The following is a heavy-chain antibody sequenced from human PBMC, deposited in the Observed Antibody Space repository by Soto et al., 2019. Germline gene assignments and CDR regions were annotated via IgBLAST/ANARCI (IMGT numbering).Heavy chain of an antibody. D-gene: IGHD4-17*01. CDR2: ISAYNGNT. V-gene: IGHV1-18*01. CDR3: AGAHDYGDYGGGFDY. CDR1: GYTFTSYG. Sequence: QVQLVQSGAEVKKPGASVKVSCKASGYTFTSYGISWVRQAPGQGLEWMGWISAYNGNTNYAQKLQGRVTMTTDTSTSTADMGLRSLISDDTAGYDCAGAHDYGDYGGGFDYWGQGTLVTVSS. J-gene: IGHJ4*02.